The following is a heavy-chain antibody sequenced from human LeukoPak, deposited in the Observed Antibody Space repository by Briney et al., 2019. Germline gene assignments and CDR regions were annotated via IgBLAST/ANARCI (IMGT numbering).Heavy chain of an antibody. D-gene: IGHD2-2*02. CDR2: IYYSGST. V-gene: IGHV4-39*01. CDR3: ARGPILAYCSSTSCYTRYFQH. J-gene: IGHJ1*01. Sequence: SETLSLTCTVSGDSISSSSYYWGWIRQPPGKGLEWVGSIYYSGSTYYNPSLKSRVTISVDTSKNQFSLKLSSVTAADTAVYYCARGPILAYCSSTSCYTRYFQHWGQGTLVTVSS. CDR1: GDSISSSSYY.